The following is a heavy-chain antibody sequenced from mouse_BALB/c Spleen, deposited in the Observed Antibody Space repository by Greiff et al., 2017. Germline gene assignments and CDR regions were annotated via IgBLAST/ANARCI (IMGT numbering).Heavy chain of an antibody. J-gene: IGHJ1*01. CDR3: ARAFYYYGSSLRWYFDV. V-gene: IGHV1-87*01. CDR2: IYPGDGDT. CDR1: GYTFTSYW. Sequence: SGAELARPGASVKLSCKASGYTFTSYWMQWVKQRPGQGLEWIGAIYPGDGDTRYTQKFKGKATLTADKSSSTAYMQLSSLASEDSAVYCCARAFYYYGSSLRWYFDVWGAGTTVTVSS. D-gene: IGHD1-1*01.